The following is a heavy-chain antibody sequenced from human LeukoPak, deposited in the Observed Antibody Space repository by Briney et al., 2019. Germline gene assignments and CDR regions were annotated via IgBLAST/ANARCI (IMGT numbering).Heavy chain of an antibody. Sequence: PGESLKISCKGSGYSFTSYWISWVRQMPGKGLEWMGRIDPSDSYTNYSPSFQGHVTISADKSISTAYLQWSSLKTSDTAMYYCARHNSGGFRDGYNPYEYWGQGTLVTVSS. J-gene: IGHJ4*02. CDR1: GYSFTSYW. V-gene: IGHV5-10-1*01. CDR3: ARHNSGGFRDGYNPYEY. CDR2: IDPSDSYT. D-gene: IGHD5-24*01.